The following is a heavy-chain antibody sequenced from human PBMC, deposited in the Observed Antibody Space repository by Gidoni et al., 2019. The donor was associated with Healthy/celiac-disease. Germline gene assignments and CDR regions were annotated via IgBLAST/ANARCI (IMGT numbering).Heavy chain of an antibody. CDR1: GFTFSSYS. V-gene: IGHV3-48*02. Sequence: EVQLVESGGGLVQPGGSLRLSCAASGFTFSSYSMNWVRQAPGKGLEWVSYISSSSSTIYYADSVKGRFTISRDNAKNSLYLQMNSLRDEDTAVYYCARGPLYDYVWGSYPLDWWGQGTLVTVSS. D-gene: IGHD3-16*01. J-gene: IGHJ4*02. CDR2: ISSSSSTI. CDR3: ARGPLYDYVWGSYPLDW.